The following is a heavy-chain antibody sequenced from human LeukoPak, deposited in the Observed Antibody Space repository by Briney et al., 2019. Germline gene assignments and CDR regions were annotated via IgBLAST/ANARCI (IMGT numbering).Heavy chain of an antibody. CDR2: ISVSGDST. D-gene: IGHD6-13*01. CDR3: AKFIGSSWSGSYFDY. CDR1: GFTFSSFA. J-gene: IGHJ4*02. V-gene: IGHV3-23*01. Sequence: GGSLRLSCAASGFTFSSFAMSWVRQAPGKGLEWVSVISVSGDSTYYADSVKGRFTISRDNSTNTLYLRMNSLRAEDTAVYYCAKFIGSSWSGSYFDYWGQGTLVTVSS.